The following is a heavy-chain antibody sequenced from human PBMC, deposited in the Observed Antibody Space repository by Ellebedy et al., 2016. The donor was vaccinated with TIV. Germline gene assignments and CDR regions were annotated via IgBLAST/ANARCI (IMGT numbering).Heavy chain of an antibody. CDR3: ARDGPYGSGKTFDY. CDR1: GGSTSSGNYF. D-gene: IGHD3-10*01. Sequence: MPSETLSLTCTVSGGSTSSGNYFWSWIRQHPGKGLEWIGYVYYSGSTYYNPSLKRRVTISTDTSKNHFSLNVSAATAAATAVYYCARDGPYGSGKTFDYWGQGTLVTVSS. V-gene: IGHV4-31*03. J-gene: IGHJ4*02. CDR2: VYYSGST.